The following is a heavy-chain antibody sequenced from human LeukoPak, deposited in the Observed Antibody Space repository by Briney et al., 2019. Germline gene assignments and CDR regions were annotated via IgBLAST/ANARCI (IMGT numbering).Heavy chain of an antibody. CDR2: IMPLFGTA. J-gene: IGHJ5*02. CDR1: GGTFNNSA. D-gene: IGHD4-17*01. V-gene: IGHV1-69*05. Sequence: GASVKVPCKASGGTFNNSAIRWVRQAPGQGHEWLGGIMPLFGTAGYAQKFQGRVTIPKDESTKTVYLELTNLTSGDTAVYYCARDVHGDYGSGWFDPWGQGTLVSVSS. CDR3: ARDVHGDYGSGWFDP.